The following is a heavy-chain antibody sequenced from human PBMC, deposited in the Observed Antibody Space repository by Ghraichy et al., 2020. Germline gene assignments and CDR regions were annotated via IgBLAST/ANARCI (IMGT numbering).Heavy chain of an antibody. J-gene: IGHJ3*02. CDR3: ARREHCSGGSCFDAFDI. CDR1: GYSFTNYW. Sequence: GESLNISCKGSGYSFTNYWISWVRQMPGKGLEWMGRIDPSDSYTNYSPSFQGHVSISADRSISTAYLQWSSLKASDTAMYYCARREHCSGGSCFDAFDIWGQGTMVTVSS. D-gene: IGHD2-15*01. V-gene: IGHV5-10-1*01. CDR2: IDPSDSYT.